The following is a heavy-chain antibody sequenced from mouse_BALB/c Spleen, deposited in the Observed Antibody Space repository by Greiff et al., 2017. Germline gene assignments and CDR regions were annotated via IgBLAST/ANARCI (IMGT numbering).Heavy chain of an antibody. J-gene: IGHJ4*01. CDR1: GYAFSSYW. CDR2: IYPGDGDT. Sequence: VKLQESGAELVRPGSSVKISCKASGYAFSSYWMNWVKQRPGQGLEWIGQIYPGDGDTNYNGKFKGKATLTADKSSSTAYMQLSSLTSEDSAVYFCASSYGYSYAMDYWGQGTSVTVSS. D-gene: IGHD2-2*01. V-gene: IGHV1-80*01. CDR3: ASSYGYSYAMDY.